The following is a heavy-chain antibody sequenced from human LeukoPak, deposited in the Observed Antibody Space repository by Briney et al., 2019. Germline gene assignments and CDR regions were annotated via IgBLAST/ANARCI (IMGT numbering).Heavy chain of an antibody. J-gene: IGHJ4*02. Sequence: GGSLRLSCAASGFTFSSYAMSWVRQAPGKGLEWVSAICGSGGSTYYADSVKGRFTISRDNSKNTLYLQMNSLRAEATAVYYCAKDTVVVMAFDYWGQGTLVTVSS. D-gene: IGHD3-22*01. CDR3: AKDTVVVMAFDY. CDR2: ICGSGGST. V-gene: IGHV3-23*01. CDR1: GFTFSSYA.